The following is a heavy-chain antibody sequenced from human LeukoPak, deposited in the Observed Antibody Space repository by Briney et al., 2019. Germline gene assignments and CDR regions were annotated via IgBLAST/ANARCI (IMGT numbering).Heavy chain of an antibody. V-gene: IGHV1-2*02. J-gene: IGHJ4*02. Sequence: AASVKVSCKASGYTFTGYYMHWVRQAPGQGLEWLGWINPNSGGSNYAQKFQGRVTMTRDTSISTAYMELIRLTSDDTAVYHCARAPPTGWSGYYYFDYWGQGTLVTVSS. CDR1: GYTFTGYY. CDR3: ARAPPTGWSGYYYFDY. D-gene: IGHD3-3*01. CDR2: INPNSGGS.